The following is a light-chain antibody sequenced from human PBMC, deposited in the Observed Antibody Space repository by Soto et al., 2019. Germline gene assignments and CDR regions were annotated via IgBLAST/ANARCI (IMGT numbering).Light chain of an antibody. CDR2: DIS. CDR3: TSFTTTGAWV. Sequence: QSALTQPASVSGSPGQSITISCTGTSSDVGGYDYVSWYQQHPGKAPKLIIYDISNRPSGFSNRFSGSKSGNTASLTISGLQAEDEADYYCTSFTTTGAWVFGGGTQLTVL. CDR1: SSDVGGYDY. V-gene: IGLV2-14*03. J-gene: IGLJ3*02.